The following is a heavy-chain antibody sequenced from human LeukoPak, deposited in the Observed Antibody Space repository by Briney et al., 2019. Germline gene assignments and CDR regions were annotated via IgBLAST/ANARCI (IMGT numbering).Heavy chain of an antibody. V-gene: IGHV3-30*18. CDR2: ISYDGSNK. D-gene: IGHD3-10*01. J-gene: IGHJ4*02. CDR3: AKDRSTMVRGVQDY. Sequence: GGSLRLSCAASGFTFSSYGMHWVRQAPGKGLEWVAVISYDGSNKYYADSVRGRITISRDNSKNTLYLQMNSLRAEDTAVYYCAKDRSTMVRGVQDYWGQGTQVTVSS. CDR1: GFTFSSYG.